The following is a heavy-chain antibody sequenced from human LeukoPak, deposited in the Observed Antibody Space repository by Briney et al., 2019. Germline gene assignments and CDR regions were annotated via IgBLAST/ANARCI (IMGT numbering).Heavy chain of an antibody. CDR1: GYTFTTFG. Sequence: GASVKVSCKTSGYTFTTFGITWVRRAPGQGLEWMGWISTYFGYTKFAPKFQGRVTLTTDTSTSTAYMELRSLTYDDTAVYYCARDLNLNGFGEFLFDHWGQGSLVTVSS. CDR2: ISTYFGYT. CDR3: ARDLNLNGFGEFLFDH. J-gene: IGHJ4*02. D-gene: IGHD3-10*01. V-gene: IGHV1-18*01.